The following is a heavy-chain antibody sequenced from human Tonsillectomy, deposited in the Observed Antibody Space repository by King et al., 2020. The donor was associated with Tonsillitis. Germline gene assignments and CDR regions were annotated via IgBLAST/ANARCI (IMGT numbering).Heavy chain of an antibody. CDR1: GFTFTKHA. D-gene: IGHD3-22*01. V-gene: IGHV3-30*01. CDR3: ARAYDSSGYYCDY. J-gene: IGHJ4*02. CDR2: ISYDGSNK. Sequence: QLVQSGGGVVQPGRSLRLSCAASGFTFTKHAMNWVRQAPGKGLEWVAVISYDGSNKYYADSVKGRFTISRDNSENTLYLQMNSLRAEDTAVYYCARAYDSSGYYCDYWGQGTLVTVSS.